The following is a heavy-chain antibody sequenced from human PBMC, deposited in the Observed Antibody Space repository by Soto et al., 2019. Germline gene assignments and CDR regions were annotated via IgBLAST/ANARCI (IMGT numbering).Heavy chain of an antibody. CDR1: GYTFTSYD. V-gene: IGHV1-8*01. Sequence: QVQLVQSGAEVKKPGASVKVSCKASGYTFTSYDINWVRQATGQGLEWMGWMNPNSGNTGYARKFQGRVTMTRNTSISTAYMELGGLRSEETAVYYCAGTLYGDNVDYWGQGTLVAVSS. D-gene: IGHD4-17*01. CDR2: MNPNSGNT. J-gene: IGHJ4*02. CDR3: AGTLYGDNVDY.